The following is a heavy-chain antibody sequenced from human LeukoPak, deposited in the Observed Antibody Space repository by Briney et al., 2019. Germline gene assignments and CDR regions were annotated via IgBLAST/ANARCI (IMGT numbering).Heavy chain of an antibody. J-gene: IGHJ5*02. Sequence: SETLSLTRTVSGGSISSSSYYWGWIRQPPGKGLEWIGSIYYSGSTYYNPSLKSRVTISVDTSKNQFSLKLSSVTAADTAVYYCARHGGAYSYGYQPWGQGTLVTVSS. V-gene: IGHV4-39*01. CDR2: IYYSGST. CDR3: ARHGGAYSYGYQP. D-gene: IGHD5-18*01. CDR1: GGSISSSSYY.